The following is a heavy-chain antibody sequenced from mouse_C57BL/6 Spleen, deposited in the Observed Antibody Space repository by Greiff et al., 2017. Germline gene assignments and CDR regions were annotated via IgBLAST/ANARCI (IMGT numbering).Heavy chain of an antibody. CDR3: ARHEDYYGSSYAWFAY. CDR2: ISGGGGNT. D-gene: IGHD1-1*01. J-gene: IGHJ3*01. CDR1: GFTFSSYT. Sequence: DVMLVESGGGLVKPGGSLKLSCAASGFTFSSYTMSWVRQTPEKRLEWVATISGGGGNTYYPDSVKGRFTISRDNAKNTLYLQMSSLRSEDTALYYCARHEDYYGSSYAWFAYWGQGTLVTVSA. V-gene: IGHV5-9*01.